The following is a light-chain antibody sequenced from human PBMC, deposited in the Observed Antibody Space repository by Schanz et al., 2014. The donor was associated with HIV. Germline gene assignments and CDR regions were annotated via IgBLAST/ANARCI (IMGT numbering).Light chain of an antibody. Sequence: DIQMTQSPSSLSASVGDRITITCRASQIINNYLAWYQQKPGKVPTLLIYGTSTLQSGVSSRFSGSGSGTIYTLTISNLQPEDAGTYFCQNYNGAPLTFGGGTKVEV. J-gene: IGKJ4*01. CDR1: QIINNY. V-gene: IGKV1-27*01. CDR3: QNYNGAPLT. CDR2: GTS.